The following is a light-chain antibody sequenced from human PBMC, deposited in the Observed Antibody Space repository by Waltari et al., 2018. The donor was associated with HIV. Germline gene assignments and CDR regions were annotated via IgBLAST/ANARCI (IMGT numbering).Light chain of an antibody. CDR3: CSHAGNFIFA. CDR2: KDS. V-gene: IGLV3-25*02. Sequence: SYELTQPPPVSVSPGQTARITCSGDTLSSKYTSWYQQKPGQAPILVIFKDSERPSGVPDRFSGAKSGNTAFLTISGLQAEDEAEYHCCSHAGNFIFAFGSGTKVTVL. CDR1: TLSSKY. J-gene: IGLJ1*01.